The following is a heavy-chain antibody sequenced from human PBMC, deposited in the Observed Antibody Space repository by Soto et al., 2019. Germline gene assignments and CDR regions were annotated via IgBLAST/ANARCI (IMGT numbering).Heavy chain of an antibody. J-gene: IGHJ6*02. CDR1: GYSFTSYW. V-gene: IGHV5-51*01. D-gene: IGHD6-19*01. Sequence: GECLKISCKGSGYSFTSYWIGWVRQMPGKGLEWMGIIYPGDSDTRYSPSFQGQVTISADKSISTAYLQWSSLKASDTATYYCARLGSGWYPNYYYGMDVWGQGTTVTVSS. CDR2: IYPGDSDT. CDR3: ARLGSGWYPNYYYGMDV.